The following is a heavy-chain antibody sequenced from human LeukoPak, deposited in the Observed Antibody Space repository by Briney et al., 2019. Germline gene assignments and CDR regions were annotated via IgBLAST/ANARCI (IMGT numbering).Heavy chain of an antibody. CDR3: ARALSGCILCFDL. J-gene: IGHJ4*02. D-gene: IGHD6-19*01. CDR2: MNPDSGNT. Sequence: ASVKFSFKASGYTFTCYDINWIRQAPGQGLEWMGWMNPDSGNTGYSQEFQGRVTVTRDTSITTAYMELSSLRFEDTAVYYCARALSGCILCFDLWGLGTLVTVSS. V-gene: IGHV1-8*01. CDR1: GYTFTCYD.